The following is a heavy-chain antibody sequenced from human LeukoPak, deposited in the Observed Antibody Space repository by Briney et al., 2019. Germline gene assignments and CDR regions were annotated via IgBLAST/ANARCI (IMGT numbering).Heavy chain of an antibody. CDR1: GGSISTYY. V-gene: IGHV4-59*12. CDR2: IYYSGST. D-gene: IGHD3-22*01. CDR3: AREYYYDSSGLDY. Sequence: SETLSLTCTVSGGSISTYYWSWIRQPPGKGLEWIGYIYYSGSTNYNPSLKSRVTISVDTSKNQFSLKLSSVTAADTAVYYCAREYYYDSSGLDYWGQGTLVTVSS. J-gene: IGHJ4*02.